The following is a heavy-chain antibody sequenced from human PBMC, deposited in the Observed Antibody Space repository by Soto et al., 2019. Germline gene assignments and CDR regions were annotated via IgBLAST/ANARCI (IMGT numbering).Heavy chain of an antibody. CDR3: ASHYDSGGYYYRGLDY. J-gene: IGHJ4*02. CDR1: GGTFNSYA. D-gene: IGHD3-22*01. Sequence: QVQLVQSGAEVKKPGSSVKVSCKASGGTFNSYAISWVRQAPAQGLEWMGGTIPIFGTADYAQKFQGRVTITAVDSTSTAYMELSSLRSEDTAGYYCASHYDSGGYYYRGLDYWGQGTLVTVSS. V-gene: IGHV1-69*12. CDR2: TIPIFGTA.